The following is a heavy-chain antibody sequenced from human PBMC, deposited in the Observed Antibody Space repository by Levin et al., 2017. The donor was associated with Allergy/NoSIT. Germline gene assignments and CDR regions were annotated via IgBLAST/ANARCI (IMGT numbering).Heavy chain of an antibody. CDR1: GDSIAGGNYY. D-gene: IGHD6-13*01. V-gene: IGHV4-30-4*01. CDR2: IYYTGSA. CDR3: VRAYRGQQLALTWGWFDP. J-gene: IGHJ5*02. Sequence: SETLSLTCTVSGDSIAGGNYYWSWIRQPPGKDLEWIAYIYYTGSAYYNPSLRSRATISVDTSKNQFSLKLDSVTAADTAVYYCVRAYRGQQLALTWGWFDPWGQGTLVTVSS.